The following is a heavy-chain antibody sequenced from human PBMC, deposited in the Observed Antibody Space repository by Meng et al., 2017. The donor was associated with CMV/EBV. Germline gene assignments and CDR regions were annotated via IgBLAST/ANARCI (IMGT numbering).Heavy chain of an antibody. D-gene: IGHD3-3*01. CDR1: GYSFTSYW. CDR3: ARGMVEIFGVVMRWFDP. CDR2: IYPGDSDT. J-gene: IGHJ5*02. Sequence: GESLKISCKGSGYSFTSYWIGWVRQTPGKGLEWMGIIYPGDSDTRYSPSFQGQVTISADKSISTAYLQWSSLKASDTAMYYCARGMVEIFGVVMRWFDPWGQRTLVTVSS. V-gene: IGHV5-51*01.